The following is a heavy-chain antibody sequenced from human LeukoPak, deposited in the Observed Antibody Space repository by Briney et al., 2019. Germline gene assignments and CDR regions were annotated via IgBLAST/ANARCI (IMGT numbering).Heavy chain of an antibody. V-gene: IGHV4-4*02. CDR1: GGSISSSNW. D-gene: IGHD2-2*01. J-gene: IGHJ4*02. CDR2: IYHSGST. Sequence: PSETLSLTCAVSGGSISSSNWWSWVRQPPGKGLEWIGEIYHSGSTNYNPSLKSRVTISVDTSKNQFSLKLSSVTAADTAVYYCARSLGYCSSTSCYAHFDYWGQGTLVTVSS. CDR3: ARSLGYCSSTSCYAHFDY.